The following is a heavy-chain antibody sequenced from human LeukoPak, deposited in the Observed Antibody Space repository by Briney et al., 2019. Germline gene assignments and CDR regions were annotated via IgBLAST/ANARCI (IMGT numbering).Heavy chain of an antibody. CDR3: ARVSGSSGLKY. V-gene: IGHV3-7*01. D-gene: IGHD6-19*01. J-gene: IGHJ4*02. Sequence: GGSLRLSCTASGFTFSNYWTSWVREAPGKGLEWVATMNQDGSKKHYVDSVKGRFTISRDNANNSLYLQMNSLRVGDTAVYYCARVSGSSGLKYWGQGTLVTVSS. CDR1: GFTFSNYW. CDR2: MNQDGSKK.